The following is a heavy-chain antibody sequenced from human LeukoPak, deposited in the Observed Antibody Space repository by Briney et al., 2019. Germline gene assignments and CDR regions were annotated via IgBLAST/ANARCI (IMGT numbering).Heavy chain of an antibody. CDR3: ARGTRTHYYGSGSRNFDY. CDR2: INHSGST. V-gene: IGHV4-34*01. D-gene: IGHD3-10*01. CDR1: GGSFSGYY. Sequence: SETLSLTCAVYGGSFSGYYWSWIRQPPGKGLEWIGEINHSGSTNYNPSLKSRVTISVDTSKNQFSLKLSSVTAADTAVYYCARGTRTHYYGSGSRNFDYWGQGTLVTVSS. J-gene: IGHJ4*02.